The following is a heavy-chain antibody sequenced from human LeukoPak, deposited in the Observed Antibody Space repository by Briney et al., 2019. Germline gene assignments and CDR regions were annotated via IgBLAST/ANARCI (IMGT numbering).Heavy chain of an antibody. V-gene: IGHV1-2*02. CDR1: GYTFTGYY. CDR3: ARDSGGIAVAGTGLSWFDP. D-gene: IGHD6-19*01. CDR2: INPNSGDT. Sequence: ASVKVSCKASGYTFTGYYMHWVRQAPGQGLEWMGWINPNSGDTNYAQKFQGRVTMTRDTSISTTYMELSRLRSDDTAVYYCARDSGGIAVAGTGLSWFDPWGQGTLVTVSS. J-gene: IGHJ5*02.